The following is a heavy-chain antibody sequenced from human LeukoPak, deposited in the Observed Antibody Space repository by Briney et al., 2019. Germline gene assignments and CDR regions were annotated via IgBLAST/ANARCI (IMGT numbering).Heavy chain of an antibody. CDR1: GFTFSSYW. V-gene: IGHV3-7*03. CDR3: ARCPYASGWYGVGY. CDR2: INQDGSEK. D-gene: IGHD6-19*01. Sequence: GRSLRLSCAASGFTFSSYWMSWVRQAPGKGLEWVANINQDGSEKYYVYSVRGRFTISRDNAKNAFFLQMNGLRDEGTAVYLSARCPYASGWYGVGYWGQGTLVTVSS. J-gene: IGHJ4*02.